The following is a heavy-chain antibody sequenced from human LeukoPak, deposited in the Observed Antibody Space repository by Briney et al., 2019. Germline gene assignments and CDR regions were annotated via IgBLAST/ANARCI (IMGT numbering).Heavy chain of an antibody. D-gene: IGHD3-22*01. Sequence: GGSLRLSCAASGFTFSSYSMNWVRQAPGKGLEWVSSITSSSSYAFYADSVKGRFTISRDDAKNSLYLQMNSLRAEDTAVYYCARGEQYGSGYYCYWGQGTLVTVSS. V-gene: IGHV3-21*01. CDR3: ARGEQYGSGYYCY. CDR1: GFTFSSYS. CDR2: ITSSSSYA. J-gene: IGHJ4*02.